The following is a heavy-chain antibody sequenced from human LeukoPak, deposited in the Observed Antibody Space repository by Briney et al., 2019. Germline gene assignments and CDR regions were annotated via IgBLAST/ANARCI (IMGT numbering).Heavy chain of an antibody. CDR3: AKDRCSSSTCREAFEI. CDR1: GFTFSRYG. V-gene: IGHV3-30*02. Sequence: PGGSLRLSXAVSGFTFSRYGMHWIRQAPGRGMEWVAFIWYDGKNDQEYAESVKGRFTISRDNSKNTLYLQMNSLRTEGTAMYYCAKDRCSSSTCREAFEIWGQGTLVTVSS. D-gene: IGHD2-2*01. J-gene: IGHJ3*02. CDR2: IWYDGKNDQ.